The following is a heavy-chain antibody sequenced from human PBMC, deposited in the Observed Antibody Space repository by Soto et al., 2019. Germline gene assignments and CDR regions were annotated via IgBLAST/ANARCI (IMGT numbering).Heavy chain of an antibody. V-gene: IGHV1-69*13. CDR3: ARSITKYYYYYGMDV. J-gene: IGHJ6*02. CDR2: IIPIFGTA. Sequence: GASVKVSCKASGGTFSSYAISWVRQAPGQGLEWMGGIIPIFGTANYAQKFQGRVTITADESTSTAYMELSSLRSEDTAMYYCARSITKYYYYYGMDVWGQGTTVTVSS. CDR1: GGTFSSYA. D-gene: IGHD2-2*01.